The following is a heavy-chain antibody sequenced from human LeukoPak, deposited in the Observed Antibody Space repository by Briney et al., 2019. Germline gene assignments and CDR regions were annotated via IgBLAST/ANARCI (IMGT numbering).Heavy chain of an antibody. D-gene: IGHD3-10*01. CDR1: DDSIRSSAYY. CDR2: IYYSGST. CDR3: ASEPYGSGSFLGAFDI. Sequence: TSETLSLTCAVSDDSIRSSAYYWGWIRQPPGKGLEWIGSIYYSGSTYYNPSLKSRVIISIDTSKNQFSLKLSSVTAADTAVYYCASEPYGSGSFLGAFDIWGQGTMVTVSS. V-gene: IGHV4-39*01. J-gene: IGHJ3*02.